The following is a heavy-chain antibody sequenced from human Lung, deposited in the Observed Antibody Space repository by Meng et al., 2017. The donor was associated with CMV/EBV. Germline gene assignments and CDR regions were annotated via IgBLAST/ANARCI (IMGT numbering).Heavy chain of an antibody. CDR3: AREHYYDSSGQYYFDY. CDR1: YTFTSYG. V-gene: IGHV1-18*01. CDR2: ISAYNGNT. J-gene: IGHJ4*02. D-gene: IGHD3-22*01. Sequence: YTFTSYGISWVRQAPGQGLEWMGWISAYNGNTNYAQKLQGRVTMTTYTSTSTAYMELRSLRSDDTAVYYCAREHYYDSSGQYYFDYWGQGTLVTVSS.